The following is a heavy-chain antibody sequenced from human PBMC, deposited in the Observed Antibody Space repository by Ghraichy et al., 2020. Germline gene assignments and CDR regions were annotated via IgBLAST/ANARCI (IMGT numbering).Heavy chain of an antibody. J-gene: IGHJ5*02. V-gene: IGHV1-18*04. CDR2: ISAYNGNT. CDR3: ARGLLGFGSGRINWFDP. D-gene: IGHD3-10*01. CDR1: GYTFTSYG. Sequence: ASVKVSCKASGYTFTSYGISWVRQAPGQGLEWMGWISAYNGNTNYAQKLQGRVTMTTDTSTSTAYMELRSLRSDDTAVYYCARGLLGFGSGRINWFDPWGQGTLVTVSS.